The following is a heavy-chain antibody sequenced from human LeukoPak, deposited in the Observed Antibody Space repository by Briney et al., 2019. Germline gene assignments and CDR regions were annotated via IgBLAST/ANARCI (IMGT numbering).Heavy chain of an antibody. V-gene: IGHV1-46*01. Sequence: ASVKVSCKASGYTFTSYYMHWVRQAPGQGLEWMGIINPSGGSTSYAQKFQGRVTMTRDTSTSTAYMELRSLRSDDTAVYYCARVLERWLQFDDYWGQGTLVTVSS. CDR3: ARVLERWLQFDDY. CDR2: INPSGGST. D-gene: IGHD5-24*01. CDR1: GYTFTSYY. J-gene: IGHJ4*02.